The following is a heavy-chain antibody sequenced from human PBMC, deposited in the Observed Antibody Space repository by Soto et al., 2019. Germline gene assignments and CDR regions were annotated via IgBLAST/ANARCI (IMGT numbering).Heavy chain of an antibody. J-gene: IGHJ6*02. CDR1: GFTFSSYG. CDR2: ISYDGSNK. D-gene: IGHD3-10*02. Sequence: SLRLSCAASGFTFSSYGMHWVRQAPGKGLEWVAVISYDGSNKYYADSVKGRFTISRDNSKNTLYLQMNSLRAEDTAVYYCAKDPTDVLGYPGNYYYYGMDVWGQGTTVTVSS. V-gene: IGHV3-30*18. CDR3: AKDPTDVLGYPGNYYYYGMDV.